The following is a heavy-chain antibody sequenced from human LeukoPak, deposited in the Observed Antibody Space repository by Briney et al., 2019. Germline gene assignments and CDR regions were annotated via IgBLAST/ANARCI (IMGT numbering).Heavy chain of an antibody. Sequence: SQTLSLTCTVSGGSISSGGYYWSWIRQHPGKGLEWIGYIYYSGSTYYNPSLKSRVTISVDTSKNQFSLKLSSVTAADTAVYYCARASITMVRGSQVADWFDPWGQRTLVTVSS. D-gene: IGHD3-10*01. J-gene: IGHJ5*02. V-gene: IGHV4-31*03. CDR2: IYYSGST. CDR3: ARASITMVRGSQVADWFDP. CDR1: GGSISSGGYY.